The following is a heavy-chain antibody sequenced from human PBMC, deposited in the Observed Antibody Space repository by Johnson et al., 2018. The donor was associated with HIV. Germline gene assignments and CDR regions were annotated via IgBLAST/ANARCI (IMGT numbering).Heavy chain of an antibody. CDR2: IYSGGCT. Sequence: MLLVESGGGLVQPGGSLRLSCAASGFTVSSSYMSWVRQAPGKGLEWVSVIYSGGCTYYADSVKGRFTISRDNSKNTLYLQMNSLRAEDTAVYYCAKDPVGATWAFDIWGQGTLVTVSS. V-gene: IGHV3-66*01. CDR1: GFTVSSSY. J-gene: IGHJ3*02. CDR3: AKDPVGATWAFDI. D-gene: IGHD1-26*01.